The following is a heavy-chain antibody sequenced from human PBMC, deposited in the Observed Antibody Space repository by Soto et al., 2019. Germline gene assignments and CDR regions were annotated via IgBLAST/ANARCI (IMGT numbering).Heavy chain of an antibody. D-gene: IGHD6-19*01. V-gene: IGHV4-4*07. CDR3: ARRGPQTGWSFDY. CDR2: IYSSGST. Sequence: QVQLQESGPGLVKPSETLSLICNVPSDSISSYYWTWIRQPAGKGLEWIGQIYSSGSTNYNPSLNSRVSMSLDTSKKQIFLKLLSVTAADTAVYYCARRGPQTGWSFDYWGQGTLVTVSS. CDR1: SDSISSYY. J-gene: IGHJ4*02.